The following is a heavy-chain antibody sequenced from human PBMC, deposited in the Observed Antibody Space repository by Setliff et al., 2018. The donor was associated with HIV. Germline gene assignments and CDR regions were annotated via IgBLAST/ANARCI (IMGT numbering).Heavy chain of an antibody. CDR2: IYSSGST. CDR1: GGSISNSNYF. D-gene: IGHD3-3*01. Sequence: SETLSLTCTVSGGSISNSNYFWGWIRQPPGKGLEWIGRIYSSGSTYYQPSLQGRVSMSIDSSKNHFSLSLRYVTAADTAVYYGARSFSGRYFWSGYYTGPDPKGENAFDIWGQGTMVTV. V-gene: IGHV4-39*02. CDR3: ARSFSGRYFWSGYYTGPDPKGENAFDI. J-gene: IGHJ3*02.